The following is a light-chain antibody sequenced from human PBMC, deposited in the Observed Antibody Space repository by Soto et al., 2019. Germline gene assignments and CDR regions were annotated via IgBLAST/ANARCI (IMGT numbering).Light chain of an antibody. J-gene: IGLJ3*02. CDR2: DVS. Sequence: QAVVTQPRSVSGSPGQSVAISCTGTSSDVGGYNFVSWYQQHPGKAPKLIIYDVSKRPSGVPDRFSGSKSGNTASLTLSGLQAEDEADYYCCSYAGSYTLWLFGGGTKLTVL. V-gene: IGLV2-11*01. CDR3: CSYAGSYTLWL. CDR1: SSDVGGYNF.